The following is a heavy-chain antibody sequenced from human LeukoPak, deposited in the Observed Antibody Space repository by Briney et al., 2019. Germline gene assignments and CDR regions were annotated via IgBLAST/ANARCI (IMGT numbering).Heavy chain of an antibody. CDR2: ISSSGSTI. J-gene: IGHJ4*02. V-gene: IGHV3-48*03. D-gene: IGHD3-9*01. CDR3: ASSGYYDILTGYPPNYFDY. Sequence: GSLRLSCAASGFTFSSYEMNWVRQAPGKGLEWVSYISSSGSTIYYADSVKGRFTISRDNAKNSLYLQMNSLRAEDTAVYYCASSGYYDILTGYPPNYFDYWGQGTLVTVSS. CDR1: GFTFSSYE.